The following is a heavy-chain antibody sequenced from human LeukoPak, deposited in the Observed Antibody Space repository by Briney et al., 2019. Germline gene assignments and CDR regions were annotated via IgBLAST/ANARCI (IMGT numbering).Heavy chain of an antibody. CDR2: IYPGDSDT. Sequence: PGESLKISCKGSGYSFTSYWIGWVRQMPGKGLEWMGIIYPGDSDTRYSPSFQGQVTISADKSISTAYLQWSSLKASDTAMYYCARTPYCSSTSCYTYYYYMDVWGKGTTVTVSS. J-gene: IGHJ6*03. D-gene: IGHD2-2*02. CDR3: ARTPYCSSTSCYTYYYYMDV. V-gene: IGHV5-51*01. CDR1: GYSFTSYW.